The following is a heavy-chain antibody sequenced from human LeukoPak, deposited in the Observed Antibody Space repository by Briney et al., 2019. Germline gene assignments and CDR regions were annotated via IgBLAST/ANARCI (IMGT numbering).Heavy chain of an antibody. Sequence: GGSLRLSCAASGFTFSGSAMHWVRQASGKGLEWVGRIRSKANSYATAYAASVKGRFTISRDDSKHTAYLQMNSPKTEDTAVYYCTRRGDYYDSSGYYFHFWGQGALVTVSS. D-gene: IGHD3-22*01. CDR2: IRSKANSYAT. J-gene: IGHJ4*02. CDR3: TRRGDYYDSSGYYFHF. V-gene: IGHV3-73*01. CDR1: GFTFSGSA.